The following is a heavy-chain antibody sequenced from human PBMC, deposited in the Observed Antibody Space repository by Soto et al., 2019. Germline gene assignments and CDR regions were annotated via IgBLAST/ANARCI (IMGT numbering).Heavy chain of an antibody. CDR2: VYYTGFT. J-gene: IGHJ5*02. D-gene: IGHD2-21*01. V-gene: IGHV4-39*01. Sequence: QLQLQESGPGLVKPSETLSLTCTVSGDSISSSYYWGWVRQPPGKGLECIGAVYYTGFTYYNPSLTTRLTISLETTQNQFSLRLSAVTAADTAIYYCARLPVVVIALGDFDPWGPGTLVTVSS. CDR3: ARLPVVVIALGDFDP. CDR1: GDSISSSYY.